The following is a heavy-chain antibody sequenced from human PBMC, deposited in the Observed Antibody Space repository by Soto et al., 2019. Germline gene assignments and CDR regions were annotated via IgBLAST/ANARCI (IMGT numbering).Heavy chain of an antibody. CDR2: IIPIFGTA. CDR3: ARYTYCSGGSCYHTNDYYGMDV. V-gene: IGHV1-69*13. CDR1: GGTFSSYA. D-gene: IGHD2-15*01. J-gene: IGHJ6*02. Sequence: GASVKVSCKASGGTFSSYAISWVRQAPGQGLEWMGGIIPIFGTANYAQKFQGRVTITAGESTSTAYMELSSLRSEDTAVYYCARYTYCSGGSCYHTNDYYGMDVWGQGTTVTVSS.